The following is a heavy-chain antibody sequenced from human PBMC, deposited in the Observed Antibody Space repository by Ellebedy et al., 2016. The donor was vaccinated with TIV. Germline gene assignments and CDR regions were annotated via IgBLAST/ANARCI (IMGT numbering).Heavy chain of an antibody. CDR1: GGSIDSTSHY. J-gene: IGHJ6*02. CDR3: ARLHCSGGSCFPGYYYYGMDV. CDR2: IYYSGST. D-gene: IGHD2-15*01. V-gene: IGHV4-39*02. Sequence: GSLRLSCTVSGGSIDSTSHYWVWIRQPPGKGLEWMGRIYYSGSTYYNPSLRGRVTISVDASKNHFSLKLSSVTAADTAVYFCARLHCSGGSCFPGYYYYGMDVWGQGTTVTVSS.